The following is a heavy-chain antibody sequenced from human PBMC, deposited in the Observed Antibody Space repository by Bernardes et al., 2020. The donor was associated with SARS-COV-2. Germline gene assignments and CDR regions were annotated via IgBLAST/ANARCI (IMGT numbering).Heavy chain of an antibody. V-gene: IGHV1-18*01. CDR3: ARDPLSLETLGYCSGEACQPIY. D-gene: IGHD2-15*01. CDR2: ISPDNDNT. J-gene: IGHJ4*02. Sequence: ASVKVSCKTSGYTFSTYGINWVRQAPGQGLEWMGWISPDNDNTNHAQKFQDRVTMTTDPSTNTVYLELRGLRYDDTAVYYCARDPLSLETLGYCSGEACQPIYWGQGTLVTVSS. CDR1: GYTFSTYG.